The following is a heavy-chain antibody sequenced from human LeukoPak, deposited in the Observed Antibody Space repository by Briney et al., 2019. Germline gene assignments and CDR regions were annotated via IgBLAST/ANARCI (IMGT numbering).Heavy chain of an antibody. CDR3: ASDSNYLNGMDV. Sequence: ASVKVSCKASGYTFTSYGISWVRQAPGQGLEWMGWINPNSGGTNYAQKFQGRVTMTRDTSISTAYMELSRLRSDDTAVYYCASDSNYLNGMDVWGQGTTVTVSS. J-gene: IGHJ6*02. CDR2: INPNSGGT. D-gene: IGHD4-11*01. V-gene: IGHV1-2*02. CDR1: GYTFTSYG.